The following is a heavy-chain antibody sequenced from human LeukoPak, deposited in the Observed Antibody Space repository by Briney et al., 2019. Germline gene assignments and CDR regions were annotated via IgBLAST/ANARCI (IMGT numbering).Heavy chain of an antibody. V-gene: IGHV3-30*18. CDR2: ISYDGSNK. CDR1: GFTFSSYG. J-gene: IGHJ4*02. CDR3: AKDRLRWFGELLFDDY. D-gene: IGHD3-10*01. Sequence: GGSLRLSCAASGFTFSSYGMHWVRQAPGKGLEWVAVISYDGSNKCYADSVKGRFTISRDNSKNTLYLQMNSLRAEDTAVYYCAKDRLRWFGELLFDDYWGQGTLVTVSS.